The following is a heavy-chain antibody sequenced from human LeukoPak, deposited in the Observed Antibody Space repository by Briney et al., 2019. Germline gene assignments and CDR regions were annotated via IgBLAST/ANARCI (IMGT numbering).Heavy chain of an antibody. Sequence: SETLSLTCSVSGISISDYHWIWIRQPPAKGLEWMGYFSYSGSTRYNPSLKSRVTMSVDTSKNQLSLKLSSVTAADTAVYYCAREPGFDSSGYLNWFDPWGQGTLVTVSS. D-gene: IGHD3-22*01. J-gene: IGHJ5*02. CDR3: AREPGFDSSGYLNWFDP. V-gene: IGHV4-59*01. CDR2: FSYSGST. CDR1: GISISDYH.